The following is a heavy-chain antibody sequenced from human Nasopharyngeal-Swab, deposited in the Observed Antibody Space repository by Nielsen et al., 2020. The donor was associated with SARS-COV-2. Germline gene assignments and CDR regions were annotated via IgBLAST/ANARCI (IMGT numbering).Heavy chain of an antibody. J-gene: IGHJ4*02. Sequence: ASVKVSCKASGYTLSTYAMYWVRQAPGQTPAFMGWINAGRGNTYYSQKFQGRVRISRDTSANTVYMELSRLRSADTAVYYCARVPAVAASRIDYWGQGTLVTVSS. V-gene: IGHV1-3*01. D-gene: IGHD6-19*01. CDR1: GYTLSTYA. CDR3: ARVPAVAASRIDY. CDR2: INAGRGNT.